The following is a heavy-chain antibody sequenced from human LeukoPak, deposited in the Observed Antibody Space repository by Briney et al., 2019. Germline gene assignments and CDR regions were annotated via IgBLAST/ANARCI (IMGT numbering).Heavy chain of an antibody. D-gene: IGHD2-15*01. CDR3: AKYRYCSGGSCYELGF. CDR2: ISHDGSNK. J-gene: IGHJ4*02. V-gene: IGHV3-30*18. CDR1: GFSFSTYG. Sequence: PGGSLRLSCVASGFSFSTYGLHWVRQAPGKGLEWVAVISHDGSNKYHADSVKGRFTISRDNFKNTLYLQMNSLRAEDTAMYYCAKYRYCSGGSCYELGFWGQGTLVTVSS.